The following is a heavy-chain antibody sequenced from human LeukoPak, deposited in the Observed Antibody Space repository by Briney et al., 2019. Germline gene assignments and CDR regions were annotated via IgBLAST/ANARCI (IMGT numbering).Heavy chain of an antibody. Sequence: GGSLRLSCAASGFTFSSYGMSWVRQAPGKGLEWVSAISGSGGSTYYADSVKGRFTISRDNSKNTLYQQMNSLRAEDTAVYYCAKREAAAGFDYWGQGTLVTVSS. D-gene: IGHD6-13*01. CDR2: ISGSGGST. CDR3: AKREAAAGFDY. V-gene: IGHV3-23*01. CDR1: GFTFSSYG. J-gene: IGHJ4*02.